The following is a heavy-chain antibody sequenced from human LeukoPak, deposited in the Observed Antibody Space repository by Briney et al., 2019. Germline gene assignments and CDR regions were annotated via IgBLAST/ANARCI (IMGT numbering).Heavy chain of an antibody. CDR3: ARGPPRGKYYYMDV. D-gene: IGHD1-1*01. J-gene: IGHJ6*03. Sequence: GGSLRLSCAASGFTFSSFDMHWVRQPTGQGLEWVSTIGTASDTYYPGSVEGRFTLSRGNAKNSLYLQMNSLTAGDTAVYYCARGPPRGKYYYMDVWGKGTTVTVSS. CDR2: IGTASDT. CDR1: GFTFSSFD. V-gene: IGHV3-13*01.